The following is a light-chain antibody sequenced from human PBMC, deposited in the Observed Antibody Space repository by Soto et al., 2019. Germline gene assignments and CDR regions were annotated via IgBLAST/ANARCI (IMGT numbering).Light chain of an antibody. V-gene: IGLV4-69*01. Sequence: QSVLTQSPSASASLGASVKLTCTLSSGHSSYAIAWHQQQPEKGPRYLMKLSSDGSHSKGDGIPDRFSGSSSGAERYLTISSLQSEDEADYYCCSYAGPYTWVFGGGTKLTVL. CDR3: CSYAGPYTWV. CDR2: LSSDGSH. J-gene: IGLJ3*02. CDR1: SGHSSYA.